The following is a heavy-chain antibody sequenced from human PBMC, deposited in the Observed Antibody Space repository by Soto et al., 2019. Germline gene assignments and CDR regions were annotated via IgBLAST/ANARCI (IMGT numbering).Heavy chain of an antibody. D-gene: IGHD3-10*01. Sequence: EVQLLESGGGLVQRGGSLRLSCAASGFPFSSYVMSWVRQAPGKGLEWVSGISGGGSNTFYADSVKGRFTIFRENSNNTLLLQMNSLGAEVTAVSYCAKDSNKYRSSLRGRYFHYLGQGIGITVSS. J-gene: IGHJ4*02. V-gene: IGHV3-23*01. CDR1: GFPFSSYV. CDR3: AKDSNKYRSSLRGRYFHY. CDR2: ISGGGSNT.